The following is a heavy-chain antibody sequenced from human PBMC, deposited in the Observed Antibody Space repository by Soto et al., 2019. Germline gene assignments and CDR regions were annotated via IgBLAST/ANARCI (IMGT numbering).Heavy chain of an antibody. J-gene: IGHJ2*01. CDR3: ARREVYGGNSGWYFDL. V-gene: IGHV4-39*01. Sequence: SETLSLTCTVSGGSISSSSYYWGWIRQPPGKGLEWIGSIYYSGSTYYNPSLKSRVTISVDTSKNQFSLKLSSVTAADTAVYYCARREVYGGNSGWYFDLWGRGTLVTVSS. CDR1: GGSISSSSYY. D-gene: IGHD4-17*01. CDR2: IYYSGST.